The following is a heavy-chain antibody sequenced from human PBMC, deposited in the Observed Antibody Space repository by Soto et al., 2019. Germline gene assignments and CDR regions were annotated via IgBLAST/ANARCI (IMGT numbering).Heavy chain of an antibody. Sequence: QVQLQESGPGLVKPSGTLSLTCAVSGGSISSSNWWSWVRQPPGKGLEWIGEIYHSGSTNYNPSLKSRXXIXVXKSKHQFSLKLSSVTAADTAVYYCASRYSGSYYAGYWGQGTLVTVSS. V-gene: IGHV4-4*02. CDR1: GGSISSSNW. CDR2: IYHSGST. J-gene: IGHJ4*02. CDR3: ASRYSGSYYAGY. D-gene: IGHD1-26*01.